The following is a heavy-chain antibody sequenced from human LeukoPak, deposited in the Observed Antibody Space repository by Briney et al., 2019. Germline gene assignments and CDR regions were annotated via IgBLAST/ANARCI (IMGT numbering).Heavy chain of an antibody. D-gene: IGHD3-3*01. Sequence: GGSLRLSCAASGFTFSSYSMNWVRQAPGKGLEWVSSISSSSSCIYYADSVKGRFTISRDNAKNSLYLQMNSLRAEDTAVYYCARDLEYYDFWSGYSKLDYWGQGTLVTVSS. V-gene: IGHV3-21*01. CDR2: ISSSSSCI. CDR3: ARDLEYYDFWSGYSKLDY. CDR1: GFTFSSYS. J-gene: IGHJ4*02.